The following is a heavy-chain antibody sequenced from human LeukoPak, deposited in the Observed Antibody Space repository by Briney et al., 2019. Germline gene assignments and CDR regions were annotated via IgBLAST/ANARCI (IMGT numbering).Heavy chain of an antibody. Sequence: GASVKVSCKASGYTFTSYYMHWVRQAPGKGLEWMGGFDPEDGGTIHAQKFQGRVTMTEDTSTDTAYMELSSLRSEDTAVYYCATDLTHSVYYFDYWGQGTLVTVSS. CDR2: FDPEDGGT. J-gene: IGHJ4*02. CDR1: GYTFTSYY. CDR3: ATDLTHSVYYFDY. V-gene: IGHV1-24*01. D-gene: IGHD5/OR15-5a*01.